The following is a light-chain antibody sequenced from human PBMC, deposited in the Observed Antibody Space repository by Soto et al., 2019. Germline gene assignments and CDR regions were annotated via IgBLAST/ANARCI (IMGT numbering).Light chain of an antibody. CDR1: SSDVGGYNY. CDR3: SSYAGSNNLI. V-gene: IGLV2-8*01. Sequence: QSALTQPPSASGSPGQSVTISCTGASSDVGGYNYVSWYQQHPGKAPKLIIYEVDKRPSGVPDRFSASKSGNTASLTVSGLQAEDEADYYCSSYAGSNNLIFGGGTQVTVL. CDR2: EVD. J-gene: IGLJ2*01.